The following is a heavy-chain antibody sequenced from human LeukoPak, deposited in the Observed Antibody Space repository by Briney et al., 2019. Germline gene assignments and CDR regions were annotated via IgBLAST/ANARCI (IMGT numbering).Heavy chain of an antibody. J-gene: IGHJ4*02. CDR2: ISTSSSTI. Sequence: PGGSLSLSRAASGFIFSSYSLSWVSQAPGKGLEWVSYISTSSSTIYYAESVKGRFTISRDNAKNSLYLQMNSLRDEDTAVYYCARDDGLFNYWGGGTRVSVS. CDR1: GFIFSSYS. CDR3: ARDDGLFNY. V-gene: IGHV3-48*02.